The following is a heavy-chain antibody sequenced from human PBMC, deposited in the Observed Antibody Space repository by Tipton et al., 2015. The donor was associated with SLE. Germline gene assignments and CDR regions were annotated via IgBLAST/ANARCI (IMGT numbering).Heavy chain of an antibody. CDR2: IYYSGST. D-gene: IGHD6-13*01. V-gene: IGHV4-59*11. J-gene: IGHJ3*02. CDR1: GGSISSHY. CDR3: ARELAREWGRAGTVAFDI. Sequence: TLSLTCTVSGGSISSHYWSWIRQPPGKGLEWTGYIYYSGSTNYNPSLKSRVTISVDTSKNQFSLKLSSVTAANTAVYYCARELAREWGRAGTVAFDIWGQGTMVTVSS.